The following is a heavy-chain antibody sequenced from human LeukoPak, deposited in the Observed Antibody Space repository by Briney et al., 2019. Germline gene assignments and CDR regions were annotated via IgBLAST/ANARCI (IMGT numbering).Heavy chain of an antibody. CDR1: GFNLSRYE. CDR2: ISSSGSTI. CDR3: AREGDSSGYYTPDY. Sequence: PRGSLRLSCAASGFNLSRYEMNWVRQAPGKGLEWDSYISSSGSTIYYADSVKGRFTIHRDNAKNSLYLQMNSLRDEDTAVYYCAREGDSSGYYTPDYWGQGTLVTVSS. D-gene: IGHD3-22*01. V-gene: IGHV3-48*03. J-gene: IGHJ4*02.